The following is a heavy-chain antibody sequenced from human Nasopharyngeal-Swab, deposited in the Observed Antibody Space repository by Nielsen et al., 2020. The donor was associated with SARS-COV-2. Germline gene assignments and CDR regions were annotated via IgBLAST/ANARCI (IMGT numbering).Heavy chain of an antibody. V-gene: IGHV3-9*01. J-gene: IGHJ4*02. CDR3: AKQYYDSLTDWVFDS. D-gene: IGHD3-9*01. CDR2: ISWNGGNI. Sequence: GGSLRLSCAASGFTFDEYAMHWVRQAPGKGLEWVSGISWNGGNIGYGDSVKGRFTISRDNAKNSLYLQMNSLRAEDTAVYYCAKQYYDSLTDWVFDSWGQGTLVTVSS. CDR1: GFTFDEYA.